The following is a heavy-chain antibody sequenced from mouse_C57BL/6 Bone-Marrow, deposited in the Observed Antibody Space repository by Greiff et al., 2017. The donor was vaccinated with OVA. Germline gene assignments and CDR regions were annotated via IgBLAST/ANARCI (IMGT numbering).Heavy chain of an antibody. CDR1: GFTFSDYG. CDR3: ARHLHYGSTLYYFDY. J-gene: IGHJ2*01. V-gene: IGHV5-17*01. CDR2: ISSGSSTI. D-gene: IGHD1-1*01. Sequence: EVHLVESGGGLVKPGGSLKLSCAASGFTFSDYGMHWVRQAPEKGLEWVAYISSGSSTIYYADTVKGRFTISRDNAKNTLFLQMTSLRSEDTAMYYCARHLHYGSTLYYFDYWGQGTTLTVSS.